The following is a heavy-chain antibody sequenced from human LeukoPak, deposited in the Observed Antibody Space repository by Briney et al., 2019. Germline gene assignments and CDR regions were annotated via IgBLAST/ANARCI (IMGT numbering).Heavy chain of an antibody. Sequence: GGSLRLSCAASGFTFSSYAMIWVRQAPRKGLEWVSAISGSGGSTYYADSVKGRFTISRDNSKNTLYLQLNSLRAEDTAVYYCAKTRVCFDYWGQGTLVTVSS. J-gene: IGHJ4*02. CDR1: GFTFSSYA. CDR3: AKTRVCFDY. CDR2: ISGSGGST. V-gene: IGHV3-23*01. D-gene: IGHD2-8*01.